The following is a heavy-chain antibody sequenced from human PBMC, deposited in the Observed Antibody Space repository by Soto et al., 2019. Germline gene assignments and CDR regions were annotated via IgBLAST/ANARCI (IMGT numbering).Heavy chain of an antibody. CDR3: ARARMGGTWFDP. CDR2: ISYDGSNK. J-gene: IGHJ5*02. Sequence: QVQLVESGGGVVQPGRSLRLSCAASGFTFSSYAMHWVRQAPGKGLEWVAGISYDGSNKYYADSVKGRFTISRDNSKNTLYLQMNSLRAEDPAVYYCARARMGGTWFDPWGQGTLVTVSS. CDR1: GFTFSSYA. V-gene: IGHV3-30-3*01. D-gene: IGHD3-16*01.